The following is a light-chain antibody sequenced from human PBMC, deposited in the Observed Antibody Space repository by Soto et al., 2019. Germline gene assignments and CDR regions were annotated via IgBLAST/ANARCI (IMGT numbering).Light chain of an antibody. J-gene: IGKJ1*01. CDR2: DAS. Sequence: EIVLTQSPATLSLSPRQRATLSCRASRSIDIYLAWYQQKPGQAARLLIYDASNRATVIPARFSGSWSGTNFTLTIRSLEPEDFAIYYCQHRTNWPWTYGQGTKVESK. CDR3: QHRTNWPWT. V-gene: IGKV3-11*01. CDR1: RSIDIY.